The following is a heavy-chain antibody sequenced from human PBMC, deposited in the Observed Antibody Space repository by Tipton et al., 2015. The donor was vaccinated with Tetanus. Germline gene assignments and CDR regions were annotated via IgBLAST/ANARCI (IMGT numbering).Heavy chain of an antibody. CDR3: VRDVGSSGWLAY. CDR1: GFIVSSHY. D-gene: IGHD6-19*01. Sequence: QLVQSGGGLIQPGGSLRLSCVASGFIVSSHYMSWVRQAPGKGLEWVSVMYSGGDTYYVDSVRGRFSISRDNAKNTLYLQMNSLRVEDTAVYYCVRDVGSSGWLAYWGQGTLVTVSS. CDR2: MYSGGDT. V-gene: IGHV3-53*01. J-gene: IGHJ4*02.